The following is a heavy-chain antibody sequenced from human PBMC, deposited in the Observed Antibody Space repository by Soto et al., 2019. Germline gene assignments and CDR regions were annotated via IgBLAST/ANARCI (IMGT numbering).Heavy chain of an antibody. CDR3: ARVSGSYYYGMDV. V-gene: IGHV4-30-2*01. D-gene: IGHD1-26*01. CDR1: GGSISSGGYS. CDR2: IYHSGST. Sequence: PSETLSLTCAVSGGSISSGGYSWNWIRQPPGKGLEWIGYIYHSGSTSYNPYLKSRVSISVDKSKNQFSLKLSSVTAADTAVYYCARVSGSYYYGMDVWGQGTTVTVSS. J-gene: IGHJ6*02.